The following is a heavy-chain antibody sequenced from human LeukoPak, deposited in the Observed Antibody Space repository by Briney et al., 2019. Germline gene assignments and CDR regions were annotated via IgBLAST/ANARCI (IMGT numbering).Heavy chain of an antibody. CDR1: GFTFDDYA. CDR3: AKGSMVYGRDV. D-gene: IGHD3-10*01. Sequence: QSGGSLRLSCAASGFTFDDYAMHWVRQPVGKGLEWVSAVTWNSGNIGYADSVKGRFTVSRDNAKNSLYLQMNSLRAEDTALYYCAKGSMVYGRDVWGQGTTVSVSS. J-gene: IGHJ6*02. V-gene: IGHV3-9*01. CDR2: VTWNSGNI.